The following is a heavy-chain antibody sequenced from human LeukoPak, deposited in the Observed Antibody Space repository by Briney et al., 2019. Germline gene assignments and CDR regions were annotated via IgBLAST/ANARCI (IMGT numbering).Heavy chain of an antibody. CDR1: GGSISSYY. D-gene: IGHD3-9*01. J-gene: IGHJ3*02. Sequence: SETLSLTCTVSGGSISSYYWSWIRQPPGKGLEWIGYIYYSGSTNYNPSLKSRVTISVDTSKNQFSLKLSSVTAADTAVYYCARADPREGSVLRYFDWSRRNDAFDIWGQGTMVTVSS. CDR2: IYYSGST. V-gene: IGHV4-59*01. CDR3: ARADPREGSVLRYFDWSRRNDAFDI.